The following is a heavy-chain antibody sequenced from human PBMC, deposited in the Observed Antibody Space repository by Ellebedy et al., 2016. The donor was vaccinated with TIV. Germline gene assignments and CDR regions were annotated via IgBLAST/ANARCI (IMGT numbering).Heavy chain of an antibody. CDR3: ARSRYCSGGSCLYFDY. CDR2: IKEDGSDI. CDR1: GFTFTSHS. J-gene: IGHJ4*02. V-gene: IGHV3-7*01. D-gene: IGHD2-15*01. Sequence: GESLKISCIVSGFTFTSHSMTWVRQTPGKGLEWVANIKEDGSDITYADSVKGRFTISRDNAQNSLYLQMDSLRAEDTAVYYCARSRYCSGGSCLYFDYWGQGTLVTVSS.